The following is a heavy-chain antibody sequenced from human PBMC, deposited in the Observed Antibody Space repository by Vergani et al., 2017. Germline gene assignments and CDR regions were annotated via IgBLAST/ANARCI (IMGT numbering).Heavy chain of an antibody. Sequence: QVQLVESGGGVVQPGTSLRLSCAASGFSFSTYDMHLVRQIPGKGLEWLAVLSRDSIKIHYADSVRYRVTISRDNSKNTLYLQVNSLTPEDTAVYYCVREANFGSYRTADHWGQGTLVTVSS. CDR1: GFSFSTYD. J-gene: IGHJ4*02. V-gene: IGHV3-30*03. CDR2: LSRDSIKI. D-gene: IGHD3-22*01. CDR3: VREANFGSYRTADH.